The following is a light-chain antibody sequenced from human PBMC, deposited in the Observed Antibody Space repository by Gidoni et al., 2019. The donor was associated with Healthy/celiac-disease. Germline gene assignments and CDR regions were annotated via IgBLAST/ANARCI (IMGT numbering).Light chain of an antibody. V-gene: IGKV3-11*01. CDR1: QSVSSY. J-gene: IGKJ4*01. CDR2: DAS. CDR3: QQRSNWPPRLT. Sequence: EIVLTQSRATLSLSPGERATPSCRASQSVSSYLAWYQQKPGQAPRLLIYDASNRATGIPARFSGSGSGTDFTLTISSLEPEDFAVYYCQQRSNWPPRLTFGGGTKVEIK.